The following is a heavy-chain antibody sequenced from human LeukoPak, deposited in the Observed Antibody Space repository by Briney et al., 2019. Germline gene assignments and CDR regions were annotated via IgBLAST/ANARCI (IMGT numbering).Heavy chain of an antibody. CDR2: INWNRGTI. J-gene: IGHJ4*02. D-gene: IGHD3-16*01. CDR1: GFTFANYA. V-gene: IGHV3-9*01. Sequence: GGSLRLSCAASGFTFANYAMHWVRHVPGKGLEWVAGINWNRGTIYDVDSVRGRFTISRDNAKNSLYLQMNSLRAEDTAVYYCASPWGGAGNGWGQGTLVTVSS. CDR3: ASPWGGAGNG.